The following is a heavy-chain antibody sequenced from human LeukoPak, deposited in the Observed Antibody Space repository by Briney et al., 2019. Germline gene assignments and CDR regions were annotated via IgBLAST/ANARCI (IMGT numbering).Heavy chain of an antibody. CDR2: IYHSGST. V-gene: IGHV4-4*02. Sequence: SETLSLTCAVSGGSISSSNWWSWVRQPPGKGLEWIGEIYHSGSTNYNPSLKSRVTISVDKSKNQFSLKLSSVIAADTAVYYCARDLSGVTGYTYGRGIDYWGQGTLVTVSS. J-gene: IGHJ4*02. CDR3: ARDLSGVTGYTYGRGIDY. D-gene: IGHD5-18*01. CDR1: GGSISSSNW.